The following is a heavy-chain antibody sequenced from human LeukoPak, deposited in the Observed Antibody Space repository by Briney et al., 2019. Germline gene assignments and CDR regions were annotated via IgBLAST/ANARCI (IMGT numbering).Heavy chain of an antibody. D-gene: IGHD3-22*01. CDR1: NYSIISGYY. CDR2: IFHSGST. J-gene: IGHJ4*02. V-gene: IGHV4-38-2*02. CDR3: ARDYYDNGNFDY. Sequence: PSATLSLTRAVSNYSIISGYYWAWIRQPPGRGLEWIGSIFHSGSTYYNPSLKSPVTISVDTSKNQFSLKLSAVNAADTDVYFCARDYYDNGNFDYWGQGTLVTVSS.